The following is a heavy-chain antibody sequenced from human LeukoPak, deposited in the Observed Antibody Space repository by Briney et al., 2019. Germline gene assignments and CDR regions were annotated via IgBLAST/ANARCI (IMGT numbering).Heavy chain of an antibody. V-gene: IGHV4-4*02. CDR1: GGSISSSNW. Sequence: SETLSLTCAVSGGSISSSNWWSWVRQPPGKGLGWIGEIYHSGSTNYNPSLESRVTIPVDKSKNQFSLKLSSVTAADTAVYYCARLYGSGSYYAQYYFDYWGQGTLVTVSS. J-gene: IGHJ4*02. CDR3: ARLYGSGSYYAQYYFDY. D-gene: IGHD3-10*01. CDR2: IYHSGST.